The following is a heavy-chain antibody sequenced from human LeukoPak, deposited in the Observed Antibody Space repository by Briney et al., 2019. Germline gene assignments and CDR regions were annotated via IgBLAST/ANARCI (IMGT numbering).Heavy chain of an antibody. J-gene: IGHJ4*02. D-gene: IGHD2-15*01. CDR2: IYTSGST. CDR3: ARDLVAFDY. V-gene: IGHV4-4*07. Sequence: SSETLSLTCAVSGGSFSDYYWSWIRQPAGKGLEWIGRIYTSGSTNYNPSLKSRVTMSLDMSKNQFSLKLNSVTAADTAVYYCARDLVAFDYWGQGALVIVSS. CDR1: GGSFSDYY.